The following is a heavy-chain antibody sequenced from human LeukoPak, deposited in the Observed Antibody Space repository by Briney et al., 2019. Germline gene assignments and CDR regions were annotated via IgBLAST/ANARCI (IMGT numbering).Heavy chain of an antibody. CDR2: ISSTSGYM. J-gene: IGHJ4*02. V-gene: IGHV3-21*04. Sequence: GGSLRLSCAASGFTFSPYTMSWVRQAPGKGLEWVSSISSTSGYMYYADSVKGRFTISRDNAKNSLYVEMNNLRGEDTAVYYCARDNFDWRPLDCWGQGTLVTVSS. CDR1: GFTFSPYT. CDR3: ARDNFDWRPLDC. D-gene: IGHD3-9*01.